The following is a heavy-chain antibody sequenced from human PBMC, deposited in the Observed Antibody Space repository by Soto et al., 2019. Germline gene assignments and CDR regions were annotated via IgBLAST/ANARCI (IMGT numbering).Heavy chain of an antibody. CDR2: IYSIGST. J-gene: IGHJ6*02. CDR1: GGSISSSSY. D-gene: IGHD6-13*01. CDR3: RRSSRYSTDV. Sequence: TLSLTCTVSGGSISSSSYWGWIRQPPGKGLEWIGSIYSIGSTYYNPSLKSRVTISVDTSKNQFSLKLSSVTAADTAVYYCRRSSRYSTDVWGQGTTVTVSS. V-gene: IGHV4-39*01.